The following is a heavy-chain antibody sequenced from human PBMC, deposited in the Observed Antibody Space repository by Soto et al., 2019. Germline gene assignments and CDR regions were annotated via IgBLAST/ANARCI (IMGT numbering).Heavy chain of an antibody. V-gene: IGHV1-46*03. Sequence: ASVKVSCKASGYTFTSYYIHWVRQAPGQGLEWMGIINPSGGSTSYAQSFQGRVTMTRDTSTSTVYMEVSSLRSEDTAVYYCSRVDPGETSPFDHWGQGTLVTVSS. CDR1: GYTFTSYY. D-gene: IGHD3-10*01. J-gene: IGHJ4*02. CDR3: SRVDPGETSPFDH. CDR2: INPSGGST.